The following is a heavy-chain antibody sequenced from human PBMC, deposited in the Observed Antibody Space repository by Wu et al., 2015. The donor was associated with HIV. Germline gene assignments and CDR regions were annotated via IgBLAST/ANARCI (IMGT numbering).Heavy chain of an antibody. CDR1: GYIFSSYD. D-gene: IGHD2-21*01. J-gene: IGHJ6*03. CDR2: MNPNSGNT. V-gene: IGHV1-8*03. Sequence: QVQLVQSGAEVKEPGASVKVSCKASGYIFSSYDINWVRLAPGQGLEWMGWMNPNSGNTGYAQKFHGRVTVTRDISITTAYMELSSLRSEDTAMYYCARGNRGGIVMDPDAGHNYYYYMDVWGNGTTVTVSS. CDR3: ARGNRGGIVMDPDAGHNYYYYMDV.